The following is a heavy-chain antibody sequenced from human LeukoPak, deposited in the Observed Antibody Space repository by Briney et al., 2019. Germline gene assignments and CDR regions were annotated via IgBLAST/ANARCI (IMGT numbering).Heavy chain of an antibody. CDR1: GGSFSGYY. D-gene: IGHD6-19*01. V-gene: IGHV4-34*01. Sequence: SETLSLTCAVYGGSFSGYYWSWIRQPPGKGLEWIGEINHSGSTNYNPSLKGRVTISVDTSKNQFSLKLSSVTAADTAVYYCARATGIAVAGYFDYWGREPWSPSPQ. CDR3: ARATGIAVAGYFDY. J-gene: IGHJ4*02. CDR2: INHSGST.